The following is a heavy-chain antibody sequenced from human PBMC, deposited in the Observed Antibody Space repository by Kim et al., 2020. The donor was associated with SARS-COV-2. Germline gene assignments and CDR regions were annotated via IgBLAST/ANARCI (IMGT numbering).Heavy chain of an antibody. V-gene: IGHV7-4-1*02. CDR2: INTNTGNP. CDR3: ARGPYYYGSGSYYNDDY. CDR1: GYTFTSYA. J-gene: IGHJ4*02. Sequence: ASVKVSCKASGYTFTSYAMNWVRQAPGQGLEWMGWINTNTGNPTYAQGFTGRFVFSLDTSVSTAYLQISSLKAEDTAVYYCARGPYYYGSGSYYNDDYWGQGTLVTVSS. D-gene: IGHD3-10*01.